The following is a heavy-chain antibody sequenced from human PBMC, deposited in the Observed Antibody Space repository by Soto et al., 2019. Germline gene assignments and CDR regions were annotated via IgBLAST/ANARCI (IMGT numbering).Heavy chain of an antibody. D-gene: IGHD4-17*01. V-gene: IGHV3-30-3*01. J-gene: IGHJ4*02. Sequence: LRLSCAASGFTFSSYAMHWVRRAPAKGLEWVAVISYDGSNKYYADSVKGRFTISIDNSKNTLCLQTNSLRAEDTAVYYCARDWATYGDLFDYWGQGTLVTVSS. CDR3: ARDWATYGDLFDY. CDR2: ISYDGSNK. CDR1: GFTFSSYA.